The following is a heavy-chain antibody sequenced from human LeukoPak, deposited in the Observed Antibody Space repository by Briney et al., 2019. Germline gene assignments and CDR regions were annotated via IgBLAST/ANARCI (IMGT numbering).Heavy chain of an antibody. D-gene: IGHD1-26*01. J-gene: IGHJ6*02. V-gene: IGHV3-33*01. CDR1: GFTFSSYG. CDR2: IWYDGSNK. CDR3: ARDRGWELPENYYYGMDV. Sequence: PGRFLRLSCAASGFTFSSYGMHWVRQAPGKGLEWVAVIWYDGSNKYYADSVKGRFTISRDNSKNTLYLQMNSLRAEDTAVYYCARDRGWELPENYYYGMDVWGQGTTVTVSS.